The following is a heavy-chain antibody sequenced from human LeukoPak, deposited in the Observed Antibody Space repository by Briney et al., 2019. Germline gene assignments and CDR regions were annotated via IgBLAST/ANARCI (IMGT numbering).Heavy chain of an antibody. J-gene: IGHJ4*02. D-gene: IGHD2-2*02. CDR2: INPNSGGT. CDR1: GYTFTGYY. V-gene: IGHV1-2*06. CDR3: ASFDCSSTSCYNLAVY. Sequence: ASVKVSCKASGYTFTGYYMHWVRQAPGQGLEWMGRINPNSGGTNYAQKFQGRVTMTRDTSISTAYMELSRLRSDDTAVYYCASFDCSSTSCYNLAVYWGQGTLVTVSS.